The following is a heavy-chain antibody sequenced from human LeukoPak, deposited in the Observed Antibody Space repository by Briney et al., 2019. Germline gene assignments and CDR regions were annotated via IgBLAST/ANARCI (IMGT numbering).Heavy chain of an antibody. V-gene: IGHV4-4*07. J-gene: IGHJ5*02. D-gene: IGHD6-19*01. Sequence: PSETLSLTCTVSGGSISSYYWSWIRQPAGKGLEWIGRIYTSGGTNYNPSLKSRVTMSVDTSKNQFSLKLSSVTAADTAVYYCARVYSVRGWSGWFDPWGQGTLVTVSS. CDR1: GGSISSYY. CDR3: ARVYSVRGWSGWFDP. CDR2: IYTSGGT.